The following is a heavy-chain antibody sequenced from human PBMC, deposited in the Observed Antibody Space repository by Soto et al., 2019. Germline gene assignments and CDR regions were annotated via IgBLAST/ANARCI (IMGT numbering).Heavy chain of an antibody. J-gene: IGHJ6*02. V-gene: IGHV4-59*12. Sequence: SETLSLTCTVSGGSISSYYWSWLRQPPGKGLEWIGYIYYSGSTNYNPSLKSRVTISVDKSKNQFSLKLSSVTAADTAVYYCARRKSGYYYYGMDVWGQGTTVTVSS. CDR3: ARRKSGYYYYGMDV. CDR1: GGSISSYY. CDR2: IYYSGST.